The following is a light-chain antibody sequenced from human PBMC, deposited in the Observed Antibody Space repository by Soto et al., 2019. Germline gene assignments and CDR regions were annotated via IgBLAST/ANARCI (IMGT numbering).Light chain of an antibody. CDR3: QQRHRWPIT. V-gene: IGKV3-11*01. CDR1: QSVGSN. CDR2: AAS. J-gene: IGKJ4*01. Sequence: VLAQSXATLSFSLRDXXXXXXXVSQSVGSNLAWSQQNXGQAPRLLIYAASXRPNGIPSRFNGSGSGTDFTLTIRSLEPEDFAIYYCQQRHRWPITFGGGTKLDIK.